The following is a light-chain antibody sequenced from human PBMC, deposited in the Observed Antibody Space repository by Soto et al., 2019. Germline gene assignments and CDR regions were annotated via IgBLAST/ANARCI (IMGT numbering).Light chain of an antibody. Sequence: QSALTQPASVSGSPGQSITISCTGTSSDVGVYDFVSWYQQHPGKAPKYLIYEVNNRPSGVSNRFSGSKSGNTASLTISGRQAEDEADYYWSSYTTGSTYVFGTGTKLTVL. CDR3: SSYTTGSTYV. CDR1: SSDVGVYDF. J-gene: IGLJ1*01. V-gene: IGLV2-14*01. CDR2: EVN.